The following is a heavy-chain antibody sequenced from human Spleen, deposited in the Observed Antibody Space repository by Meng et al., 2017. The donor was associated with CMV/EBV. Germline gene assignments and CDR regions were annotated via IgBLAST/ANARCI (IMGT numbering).Heavy chain of an antibody. Sequence: WAAVLLQPPETRPLPCTFSGGSIRSGSYYWSWIRQPAGKGLEWIGRIYTSGSTNYNPSLKSRVTISVDTSKNQFSLKLSSVTAADTAVYYCARGGRYYYGSGSYYLDYWGQGTLVTVSS. J-gene: IGHJ4*02. CDR1: GGSIRSGSYY. CDR2: IYTSGST. D-gene: IGHD3-10*01. V-gene: IGHV4-61*02. CDR3: ARGGRYYYGSGSYYLDY.